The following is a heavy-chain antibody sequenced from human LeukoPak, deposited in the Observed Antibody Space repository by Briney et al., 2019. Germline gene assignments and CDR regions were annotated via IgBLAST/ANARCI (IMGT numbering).Heavy chain of an antibody. D-gene: IGHD3-3*01. CDR3: ATPGLYYDFWSGIRDYYYYYMDV. CDR2: IYHSGST. V-gene: IGHV4-30-2*01. J-gene: IGHJ6*03. Sequence: PSQTLSLTCTVSGGSISSGGYSWSWIRQPPGKGLECIGYIYHSGSTYYNPSLKSRVTISVDRSKNQFSLKLSSVTAADTAVYYCATPGLYYDFWSGIRDYYYYYMDVWGKGTTVTVSS. CDR1: GGSISSGGYS.